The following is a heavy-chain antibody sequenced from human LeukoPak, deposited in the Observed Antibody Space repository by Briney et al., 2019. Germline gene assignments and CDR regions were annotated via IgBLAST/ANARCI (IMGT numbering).Heavy chain of an antibody. CDR2: IRRKVYGGAT. D-gene: IGHD4-17*01. J-gene: IGHJ4*02. V-gene: IGHV3-49*04. CDR1: GFTFSDYA. Sequence: GGSLRLSCTASGFTFSDYAMNWVRQAPGKGLEWVGFIRRKVYGGATEYAASVKGRFTISRDDSKSIAYMQMNSLKTEDTAVYYCTSGRIGDFDYWGQGTLVTVSS. CDR3: TSGRIGDFDY.